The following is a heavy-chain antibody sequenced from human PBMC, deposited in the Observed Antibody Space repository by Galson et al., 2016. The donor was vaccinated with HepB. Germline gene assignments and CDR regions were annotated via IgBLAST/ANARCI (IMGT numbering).Heavy chain of an antibody. CDR3: ATERDCSGGSCYSGPDAFDL. D-gene: IGHD2-15*01. CDR2: ISSSGSTI. CDR1: GFIFNNYE. V-gene: IGHV3-48*03. J-gene: IGHJ3*01. Sequence: SLRLSCAASGFIFNNYEVNWVRQAPGRGLEWVSYISSSGSTIYYADSVKGRLTISRDNGKNSLYLQMNSLRAEDTTIYYCATERDCSGGSCYSGPDAFDLWGQGTMVTVSS.